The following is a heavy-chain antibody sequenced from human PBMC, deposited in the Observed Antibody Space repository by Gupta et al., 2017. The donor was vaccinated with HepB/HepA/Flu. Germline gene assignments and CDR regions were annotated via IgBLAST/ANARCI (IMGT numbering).Heavy chain of an antibody. CDR1: GGSVSSGSYY. V-gene: IGHV4-61*01. J-gene: IGHJ6*03. D-gene: IGHD3-3*01. CDR3: AREKITTMFGVVREIIMDV. CDR2: IYYSGST. Sequence: QVQLQESGPGLVKPSETLSLTCTVSGGSVSSGSYYWSWIRQPPGKGLEWIGYIYYSGSTNYNPSLKSRVTISVDTSKNQFSLKLSSVTAADTAVYYCAREKITTMFGVVREIIMDVWGKGTTVTGSS.